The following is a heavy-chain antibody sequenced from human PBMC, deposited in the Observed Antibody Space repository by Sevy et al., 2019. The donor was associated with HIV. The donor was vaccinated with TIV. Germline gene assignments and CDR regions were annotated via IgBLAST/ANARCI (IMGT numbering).Heavy chain of an antibody. CDR3: ARAIGTQVAGLYYFDY. V-gene: IGHV4-38-2*01. Sequence: SETLSLTCAVSGYSISSDYYWGWIRQPPGKGVEWIGSIYHSGYSYYNPSLKSRVTISVDTSKNQFSLKLSSVTAADTAVYYCARAIGTQVAGLYYFDYWGQGTLVTVSS. CDR2: IYHSGYS. CDR1: GYSISSDYY. J-gene: IGHJ4*02. D-gene: IGHD6-19*01.